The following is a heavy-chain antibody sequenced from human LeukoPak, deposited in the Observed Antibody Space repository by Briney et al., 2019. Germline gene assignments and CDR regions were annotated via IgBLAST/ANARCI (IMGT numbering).Heavy chain of an antibody. J-gene: IGHJ4*02. CDR1: GGSISSYY. CDR2: IYYSGTT. V-gene: IGHV4-59*01. D-gene: IGHD4-23*01. Sequence: SETLSLTCTVSGGSISSYYWSWIRQPPGKGLEGIGYIYYSGTTNYNPSLKSRVTISVDTSKNQFSLKLSSVTAADTALYYCARVDYGGNQLRYYYFDYWGQGTLVTVPS. CDR3: ARVDYGGNQLRYYYFDY.